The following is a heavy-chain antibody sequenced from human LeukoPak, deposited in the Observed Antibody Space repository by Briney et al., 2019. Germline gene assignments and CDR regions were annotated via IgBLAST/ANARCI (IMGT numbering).Heavy chain of an antibody. CDR1: GFTFSSYS. CDR3: ARGDRSAWFGELSDY. CDR2: ISSSSTYI. D-gene: IGHD3-10*01. V-gene: IGHV3-21*01. J-gene: IGHJ4*02. Sequence: PGGTLRLSCAASGFTFSSYSMNWVRQAPGKGLEWVSSISSSSTYIYYADSVKGRFTISRDNAKNSLYLQMNSLRAEDTAVYDCARGDRSAWFGELSDYWGQGTLVTVSS.